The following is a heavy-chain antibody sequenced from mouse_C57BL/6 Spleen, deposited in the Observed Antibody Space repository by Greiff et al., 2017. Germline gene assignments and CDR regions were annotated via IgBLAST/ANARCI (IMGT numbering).Heavy chain of an antibody. J-gene: IGHJ2*01. CDR1: GFTFSDYG. CDR2: ISSGSSTI. Sequence: EVQLVESGAGLVKPGGSLKLSCAASGFTFSDYGMHWVRQAPEKGLEWVAYISSGSSTIYYADTVKGRFTISRDNAKNPLFLQMTSLRTEDTAVYYCAKLGDGYDVGFDYWGQGTTLTVSS. CDR3: AKLGDGYDVGFDY. V-gene: IGHV5-17*01. D-gene: IGHD2-2*01.